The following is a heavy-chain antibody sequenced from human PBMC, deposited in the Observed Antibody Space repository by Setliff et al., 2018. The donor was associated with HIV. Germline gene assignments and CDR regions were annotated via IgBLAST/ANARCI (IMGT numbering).Heavy chain of an antibody. CDR3: VKDGTPIGRYYQYFHG. V-gene: IGHV3-9*01. Sequence: GGSLRLSCAASGFTFNDYAMHWVRQPPGKGLEWVSGMSSNTDNIYYADSVTGRFTISRDNAKNSLFLQMNDLRPEDTAFYYCVKDGTPIGRYYQYFHGRGEGIMVTVSS. D-gene: IGHD1-26*01. CDR2: MSSNTDNI. CDR1: GFTFNDYA. J-gene: IGHJ4*03.